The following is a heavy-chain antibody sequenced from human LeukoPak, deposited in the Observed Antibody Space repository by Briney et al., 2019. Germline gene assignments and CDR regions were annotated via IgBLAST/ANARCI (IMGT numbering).Heavy chain of an antibody. CDR2: INWNGGST. V-gene: IGHV3-20*04. J-gene: IGHJ4*02. D-gene: IGHD3-10*01. Sequence: GGSLRLSCAASGFTFGNYGMSWVRQAPGKGLEWVSGINWNGGSTGYADSVEGRFTISRDNAKNSQYLQMNSLRAEDTAVYYCAKGMVRGVILKGFDYWGQGTLVTVSS. CDR3: AKGMVRGVILKGFDY. CDR1: GFTFGNYG.